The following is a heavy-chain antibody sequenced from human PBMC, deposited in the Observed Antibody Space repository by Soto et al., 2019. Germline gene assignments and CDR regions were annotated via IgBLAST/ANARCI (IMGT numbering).Heavy chain of an antibody. Sequence: QVQLVESGGGVVQPGTSLRLSCAASGSTFSNYGMHWVRQAPGKGLEWVAVVWYDGTTKFYPDSVKGRFTISRDNSNNTLYLQMNSLRVEDMAVYYCVTVDNYYGSVFWGQGTLVTVSS. CDR2: VWYDGTTK. J-gene: IGHJ4*02. CDR1: GSTFSNYG. V-gene: IGHV3-33*01. D-gene: IGHD3-10*01. CDR3: VTVDNYYGSVF.